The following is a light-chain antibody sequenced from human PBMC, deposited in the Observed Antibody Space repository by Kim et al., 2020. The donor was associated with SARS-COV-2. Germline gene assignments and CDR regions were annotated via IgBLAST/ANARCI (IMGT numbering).Light chain of an antibody. CDR1: VLAKKY. V-gene: IGLV3-27*01. CDR3: YSAADNTWV. J-gene: IGLJ3*02. Sequence: SVSPGQTARITCSGDVLAKKYARWFQQKPGQAPVLVIYKDSERPSGIPERVSGSSSGTTVTLTISGAQVEDEADYYCYSAADNTWVFGGGTQLTVL. CDR2: KDS.